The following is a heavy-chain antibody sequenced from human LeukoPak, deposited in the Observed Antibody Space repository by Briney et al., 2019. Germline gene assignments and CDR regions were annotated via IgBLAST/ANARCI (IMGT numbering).Heavy chain of an antibody. CDR2: IYYSGST. CDR3: ARDRGQDYSGNSDAFDI. V-gene: IGHV4-59*01. CDR1: GGSIRGYY. Sequence: PSETLSLTCTVSGGSIRGYYWSWIRQPPGKGLEWFGYIYYSGSTSYNPSLKSRVTISLDTSKNQFSLKLSSVTAADRAVYYCARDRGQDYSGNSDAFDIWGQGTMVTVSS. D-gene: IGHD4-23*01. J-gene: IGHJ3*02.